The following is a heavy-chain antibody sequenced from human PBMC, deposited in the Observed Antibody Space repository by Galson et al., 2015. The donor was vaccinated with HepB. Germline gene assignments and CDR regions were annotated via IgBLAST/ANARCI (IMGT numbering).Heavy chain of an antibody. CDR1: GFTFKNYG. CDR2: IWYDGSDK. D-gene: IGHD4-23*01. V-gene: IGHV3-33*01. CDR3: ARDVYGGGFRFNY. Sequence: SLRLSCAAAGFTFKNYGMHWVRQAPGKGLEWVAVIWYDGSDKNYTDSVKGRFTISRDNSKNTQYLQMNSLRAEDTGIYYCARDVYGGGFRFNYWGQGTLVTVSS. J-gene: IGHJ4*02.